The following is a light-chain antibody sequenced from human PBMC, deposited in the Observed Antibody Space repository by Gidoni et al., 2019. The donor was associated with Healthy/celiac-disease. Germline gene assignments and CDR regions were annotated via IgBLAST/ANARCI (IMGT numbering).Light chain of an antibody. V-gene: IGLV2-14*01. CDR2: DVR. CDR1: SSDVGGYNY. Sequence: QSALTQPASVSGSPGQSITISCTGTSSDVGGYNYVSWYQQHPGKAPKLMIYDVRNRPSGVSTRFSGSNSGNTASLTISGLQAEDEADYYCSSYTSSSTRVFGTGTKVTVL. CDR3: SSYTSSSTRV. J-gene: IGLJ1*01.